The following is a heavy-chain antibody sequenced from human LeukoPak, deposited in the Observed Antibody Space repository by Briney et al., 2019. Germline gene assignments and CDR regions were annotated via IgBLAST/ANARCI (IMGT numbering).Heavy chain of an antibody. CDR2: IYTSGST. CDR3: ARALDY. CDR1: GGSISSGSYY. V-gene: IGHV4-61*02. J-gene: IGHJ4*02. Sequence: SQTLSLTCTVSGGSISSGSYYWSWIRQPAGKGLEWIGRIYTSGSTNYNPSLKSRVTISVDTSKNQFSLKLSSVTAADTAVYYCARALDYWGQGTLVTVPS.